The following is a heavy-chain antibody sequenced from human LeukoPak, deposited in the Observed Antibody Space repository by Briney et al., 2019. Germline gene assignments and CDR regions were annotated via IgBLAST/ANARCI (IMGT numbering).Heavy chain of an antibody. CDR3: ANLERYYYDSSGYSFDY. D-gene: IGHD3-22*01. CDR1: GGSFSGYY. V-gene: IGHV4-34*01. Sequence: DPSETLSLTCAVYGGSFSGYYWSWIRQPPGKGLEWIGEINHSGSTNYNPSLKSRVTISVDTSKNQFSLKLSSVTAADTAVYYCANLERYYYDSSGYSFDYWGQGTLVTVSS. CDR2: INHSGST. J-gene: IGHJ4*02.